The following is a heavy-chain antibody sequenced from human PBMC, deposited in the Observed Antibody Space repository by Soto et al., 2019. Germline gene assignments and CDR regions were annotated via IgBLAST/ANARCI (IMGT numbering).Heavy chain of an antibody. CDR1: GYNFANYW. J-gene: IGHJ4*02. Sequence: GESLKISCKGSGYNFANYWIGWVRQMPGKGLEWMGIIYPGNSDTRYSPSFLGQVTISADTSISTAYLEWSSLKASDTAIYYCARHVYYDVLKKNYWGQGTLVTAPQ. D-gene: IGHD3-9*01. V-gene: IGHV5-51*01. CDR2: IYPGNSDT. CDR3: ARHVYYDVLKKNY.